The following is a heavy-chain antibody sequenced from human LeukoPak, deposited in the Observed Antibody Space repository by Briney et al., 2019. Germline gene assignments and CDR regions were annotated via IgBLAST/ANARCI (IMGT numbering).Heavy chain of an antibody. D-gene: IGHD3-9*01. CDR3: AKDPPKDWFPWD. V-gene: IGHV3-11*01. J-gene: IGHJ4*02. Sequence: PGGSLSLSCAVSGFTFSDHHMTWIRQAPGKGREWLSYISGSGSTIFYADSVKGRFTISRDNPKNTLYLQMNSLRAEDTAVYYCAKDPPKDWFPWDWGQRTLVTVSS. CDR2: ISGSGSTI. CDR1: GFTFSDHH.